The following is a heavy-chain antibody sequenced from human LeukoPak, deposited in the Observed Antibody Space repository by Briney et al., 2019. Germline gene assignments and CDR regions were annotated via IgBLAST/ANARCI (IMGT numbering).Heavy chain of an antibody. D-gene: IGHD5-12*01. V-gene: IGHV1-69*13. Sequence: SVKVSCKASGYTFTGYYMHWVRQAPGQGLEWMGGIIPIFGTANYAQKFQGRVTITADESTSTAYMELSSLRSEDTAVYYCARDSLPYIRTDIVATTWGQGTLVTVSS. J-gene: IGHJ5*02. CDR1: GYTFTGYY. CDR2: IIPIFGTA. CDR3: ARDSLPYIRTDIVATT.